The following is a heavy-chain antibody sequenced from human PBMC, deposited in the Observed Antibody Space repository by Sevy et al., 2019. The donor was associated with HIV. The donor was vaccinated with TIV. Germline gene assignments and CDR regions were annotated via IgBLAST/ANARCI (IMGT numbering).Heavy chain of an antibody. J-gene: IGHJ6*03. CDR1: GGSFSGYY. CDR3: ARATTLRYFDWLSPSYYYYYMDV. D-gene: IGHD3-9*01. Sequence: SETLSLTCAVYGGSFSGYYWSWIRQPPGKGLEWIGEINHSGSTNYNPSLKSRVTISVDTSKNQFSLKLGSVTAAETAVYYCARATTLRYFDWLSPSYYYYYMDVWGKGTTVTVSS. CDR2: INHSGST. V-gene: IGHV4-34*01.